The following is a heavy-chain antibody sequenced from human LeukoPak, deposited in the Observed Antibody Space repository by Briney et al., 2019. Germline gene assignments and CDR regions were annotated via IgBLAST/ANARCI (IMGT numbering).Heavy chain of an antibody. D-gene: IGHD1-7*01. CDR3: GRVALELRLACANWFDP. V-gene: IGHV4-30-4*08. CDR2: SYYSGST. Sequence: SETLSLTCTVSGGSISSGDYYWSWIRQPPGQGREWIRYSYYSGSTYYNPSRKSLVTIPVDTSKNQFSLKLSSGTAADTAVYYCGRVALELRLACANWFDPWGQGTLVTVSS. J-gene: IGHJ5*02. CDR1: GGSISSGDYY.